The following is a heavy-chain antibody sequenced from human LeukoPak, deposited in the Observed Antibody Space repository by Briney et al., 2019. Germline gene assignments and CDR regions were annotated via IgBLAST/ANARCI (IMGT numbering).Heavy chain of an antibody. J-gene: IGHJ4*02. D-gene: IGHD5-12*01. CDR1: GGSMSGYY. CDR3: ARRRVYSGSGEFDF. V-gene: IGHV4-59*01. CDR2: IDYSGTT. Sequence: SETLSLTCTVSGGSMSGYYWSWIRQPPGKGLEWIGYIDYSGTTNYNPSLKSRVTISLDTSRNQFSLKLRSVTTADTAVYYCARRRVYSGSGEFDFWGQGTLVTVSS.